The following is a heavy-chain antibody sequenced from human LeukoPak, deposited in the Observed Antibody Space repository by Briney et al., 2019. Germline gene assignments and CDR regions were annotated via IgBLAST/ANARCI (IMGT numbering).Heavy chain of an antibody. Sequence: SETLSLTCAVYGGSFSGYYWSWIRQPPGKGLEWIGEINHSGSTNYNPSLKSRVTISVDTSKNQFSLKLSSVTAADTAVYYCARGASLLRYYNWLDPWGQGTLVTVSS. CDR2: INHSGST. CDR1: GGSFSGYY. CDR3: ARGASLLRYYNWLDP. V-gene: IGHV4-34*01. D-gene: IGHD3-9*01. J-gene: IGHJ5*02.